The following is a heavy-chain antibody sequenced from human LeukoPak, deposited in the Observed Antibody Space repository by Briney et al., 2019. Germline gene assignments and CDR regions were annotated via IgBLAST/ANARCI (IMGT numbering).Heavy chain of an antibody. CDR2: ISYDGSNK. Sequence: GRSLRLSCAASGFTFSSYAMHWVRQAPGKGLEWVAVISYDGSNKYYADSVKGRFTISRDNSKNTLYLQMNGLRAEDTAVYYCAREVERFGEFDYWGQGTLVTVSS. J-gene: IGHJ4*02. D-gene: IGHD3-10*01. V-gene: IGHV3-30*04. CDR3: AREVERFGEFDY. CDR1: GFTFSSYA.